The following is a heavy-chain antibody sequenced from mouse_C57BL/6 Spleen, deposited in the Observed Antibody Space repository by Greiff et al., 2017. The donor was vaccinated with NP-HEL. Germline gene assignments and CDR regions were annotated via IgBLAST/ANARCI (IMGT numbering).Heavy chain of an antibody. J-gene: IGHJ1*03. CDR2: ISSGGDYI. CDR1: GFTFSSYA. V-gene: IGHV5-9-1*02. Sequence: EVQRVESGEGLVKPGGSLKLSCAASGFTFSSYAMSWVRQTPEKRLEWVAYISSGGDYIYYADTVKGRFTISRDNARNTLYLQMSSLKSEDTAMYYCTRVPWDGSYWYFDVWGTGTTVTVSS. D-gene: IGHD4-1*01. CDR3: TRVPWDGSYWYFDV.